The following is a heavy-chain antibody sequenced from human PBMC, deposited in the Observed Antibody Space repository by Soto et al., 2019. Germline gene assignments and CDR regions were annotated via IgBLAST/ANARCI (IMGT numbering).Heavy chain of an antibody. Sequence: SETLSLTCTVSGGSISSYYWSWIRQPPGKGLEWIAFIYYGGSTNYNPSLKSRVTISVDTSKNQFSLTLNSVTAADTAVYYCARPGRDWGSLEYWGQGTRVTVS. J-gene: IGHJ4*02. CDR1: GGSISSYY. D-gene: IGHD7-27*01. V-gene: IGHV4-59*08. CDR2: IYYGGST. CDR3: ARPGRDWGSLEY.